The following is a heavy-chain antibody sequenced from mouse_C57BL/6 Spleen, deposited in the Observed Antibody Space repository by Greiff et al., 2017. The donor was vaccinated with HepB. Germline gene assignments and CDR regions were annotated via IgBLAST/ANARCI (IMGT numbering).Heavy chain of an antibody. D-gene: IGHD4-1*01. CDR2: ISNGGGST. J-gene: IGHJ2*01. V-gene: IGHV5-12*01. Sequence: EVQVVESGGGLVQPGGSLKLSCAASGFTFSDYYMYWVRQTPEKRLEWVAYISNGGGSTYYPDTVKGRFTISRDNAKNTLYLQMSRLKSEDTAMYYCARRSPWGYYFDYWGQGTTLTVSS. CDR3: ARRSPWGYYFDY. CDR1: GFTFSDYY.